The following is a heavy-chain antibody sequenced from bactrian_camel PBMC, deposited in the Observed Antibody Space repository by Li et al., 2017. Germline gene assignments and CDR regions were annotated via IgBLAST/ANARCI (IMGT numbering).Heavy chain of an antibody. CDR3: AARWSRCSSDWRDWDY. CDR2: FYTGTGAT. V-gene: IGHV3-3*01. Sequence: HVQLVESGGGSVQAGGSLTLSCAASTSTSSYSMGWFRQAPGKKREGVAAFYTGTGATYYSDSVKGRFTISSDDAKNTVHLQMSSLKPEDTSMYYCAARWSRCSSDWRDWDYWGQGTQVTVS. D-gene: IGHD6*01. CDR1: TSTSSYS. J-gene: IGHJ4*01.